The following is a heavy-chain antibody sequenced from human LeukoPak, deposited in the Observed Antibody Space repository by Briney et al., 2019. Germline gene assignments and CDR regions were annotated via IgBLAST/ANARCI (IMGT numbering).Heavy chain of an antibody. D-gene: IGHD4-17*01. CDR3: ARSYGDYVWFSAFDI. Sequence: SWIRQPXGKGLEWIGEINHSGSTNYNPSLKSRVTISVDTSKNQFSLKLSSVTAADTAVYYCARSYGDYVWFSAFDIWGQGTMVTVSS. J-gene: IGHJ3*02. CDR2: INHSGST. V-gene: IGHV4-34*01.